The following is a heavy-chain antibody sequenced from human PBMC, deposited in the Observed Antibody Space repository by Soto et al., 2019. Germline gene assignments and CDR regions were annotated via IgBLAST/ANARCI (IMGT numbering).Heavy chain of an antibody. Sequence: ASVKVSCKASGYTFTSYDINWVRQATGQGLEWMGWMNPNSGNTGYAQKFQGRVTMTRNTSIGTAYMELSSLRSEDTAVYYCARGLTAMVGNFDYWGQGTLVTVSS. J-gene: IGHJ4*02. CDR3: ARGLTAMVGNFDY. CDR2: MNPNSGNT. CDR1: GYTFTSYD. D-gene: IGHD5-18*01. V-gene: IGHV1-8*01.